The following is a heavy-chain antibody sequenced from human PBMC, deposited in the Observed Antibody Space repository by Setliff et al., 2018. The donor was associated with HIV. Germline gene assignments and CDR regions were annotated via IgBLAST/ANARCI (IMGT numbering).Heavy chain of an antibody. V-gene: IGHV4-4*07. CDR3: ARETYYYDNPQYYYYYMDV. CDR2: IYTSGST. J-gene: IGHJ6*03. CDR1: GGSFGVYR. Sequence: PSETLSLTCTISGGSFGVYRWSWIRQSAGRGLEWIGRIYTSGSTNYNPSLKSRVTISVDTSKNQFSLKLRSVTAADTAVYYCARETYYYDNPQYYYYYMDVWGKGTTVTVSS. D-gene: IGHD3-22*01.